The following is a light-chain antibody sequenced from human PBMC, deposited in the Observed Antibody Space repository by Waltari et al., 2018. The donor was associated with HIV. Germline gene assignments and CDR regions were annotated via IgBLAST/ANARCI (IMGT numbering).Light chain of an antibody. CDR2: SNN. CDR1: NSNIGSNS. J-gene: IGLJ2*01. Sequence: QSVLTQPPSASGTPGQRVTISCSGRNSNIGSNSVNWYQQVPGTDPKLLIYSNNLRPSGVPDRFSGSKSGNSASLAISGLRSEDEADYYCAAWDDSRNGEVIFGGGTKLTVL. V-gene: IGLV1-44*01. CDR3: AAWDDSRNGEVI.